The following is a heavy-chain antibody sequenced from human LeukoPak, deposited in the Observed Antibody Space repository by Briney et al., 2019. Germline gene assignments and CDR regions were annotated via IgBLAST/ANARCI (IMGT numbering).Heavy chain of an antibody. V-gene: IGHV3-23*01. CDR2: ISGSGGST. Sequence: GGSLRLSCAASGFTFSSYAMSWVRQAPGKGLEWVSAISGSGGSTYYAASVKGRFTISRDNSKNTLYLQMNSLSAEDPAVYYCAKDITIFGVQLGDYWGQGTLVTVSS. J-gene: IGHJ4*02. CDR1: GFTFSSYA. CDR3: AKDITIFGVQLGDY. D-gene: IGHD3-3*01.